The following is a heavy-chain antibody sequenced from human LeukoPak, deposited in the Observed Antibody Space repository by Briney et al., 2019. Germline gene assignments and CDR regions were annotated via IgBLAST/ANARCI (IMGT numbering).Heavy chain of an antibody. Sequence: PGGSLRLSCAASGFTFSDYYMSWIRQAPGKGLEWVANIKQDGSEKYYVDSVKGRFTISRDNAKNSLYLQMNSLRAEDTAVYYCARRKRDYAPCGFDYWGQGTLVTVSS. CDR2: IKQDGSEK. CDR1: GFTFSDYY. V-gene: IGHV3-7*01. D-gene: IGHD4-17*01. CDR3: ARRKRDYAPCGFDY. J-gene: IGHJ4*02.